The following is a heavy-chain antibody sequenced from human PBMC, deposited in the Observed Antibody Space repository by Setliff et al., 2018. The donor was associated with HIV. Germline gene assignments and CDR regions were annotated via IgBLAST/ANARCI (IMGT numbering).Heavy chain of an antibody. CDR2: IYYSGST. CDR3: ARGARLLAGYSDRWDYYYMAV. V-gene: IGHV4-31*03. J-gene: IGHJ6*03. D-gene: IGHD6-13*01. CDR1: GGSISSGGYY. Sequence: PSETLSLTCTVSGGSISSGGYYWSWIRQQPGKGLEWIGYIYYSGSTYYNPSLKSRVTISVDTSKNQFSLKLSSVTAADTAVYYCARGARLLAGYSDRWDYYYMAVWGKGTTVTVSS.